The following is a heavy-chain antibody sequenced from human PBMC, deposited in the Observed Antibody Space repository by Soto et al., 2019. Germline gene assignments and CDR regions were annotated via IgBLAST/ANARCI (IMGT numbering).Heavy chain of an antibody. Sequence: GGSLRLSCAASGFTFSSYSMNWVRQAPGKGLEWVSSISSSSSYIYYADSVKGRFTISRDNAKNSLYLQMNSLRAEDTAVYYCARDLRYYYDSSGYYYVWEGNDYWGQGTLVTVSS. V-gene: IGHV3-21*01. CDR3: ARDLRYYYDSSGYYYVWEGNDY. D-gene: IGHD3-22*01. CDR2: ISSSSSYI. J-gene: IGHJ4*02. CDR1: GFTFSSYS.